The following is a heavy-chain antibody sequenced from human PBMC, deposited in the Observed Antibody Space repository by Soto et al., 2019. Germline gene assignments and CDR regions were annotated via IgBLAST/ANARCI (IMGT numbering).Heavy chain of an antibody. V-gene: IGHV1-69*13. Sequence: ASVKVSCKASGGTFSSYAISWVRQAPGQGLEWMGWIIPIFGTANYAQKFQGRVTITADESTSTAYMELSSLRSEDTAVYYCARVTSGGDDFWSGYYYYYYYMDVWGKGTTVTVSS. J-gene: IGHJ6*03. D-gene: IGHD3-3*01. CDR3: ARVTSGGDDFWSGYYYYYYYMDV. CDR1: GGTFSSYA. CDR2: IIPIFGTA.